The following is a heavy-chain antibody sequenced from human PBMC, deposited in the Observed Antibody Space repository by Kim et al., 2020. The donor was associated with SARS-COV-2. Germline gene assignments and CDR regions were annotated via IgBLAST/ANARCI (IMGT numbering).Heavy chain of an antibody. CDR1: GLTFSNFG. J-gene: IGHJ4*02. V-gene: IGHV3-7*01. CDR2: IKEDGSEK. Sequence: GGSLRLSCEASGLTFSNFGMSWVRQAPGKGLEWVANIKEDGSEKYYVDSVKGRFTISRDNAKNSLYLQMNSLRAEDTAVYYCVRGLRGYAYWGQGTLVTV. D-gene: IGHD3-10*01. CDR3: VRGLRGYAY.